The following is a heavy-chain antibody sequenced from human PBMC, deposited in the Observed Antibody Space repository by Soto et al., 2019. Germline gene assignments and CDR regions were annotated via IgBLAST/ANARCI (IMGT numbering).Heavy chain of an antibody. CDR1: GFTFSSYS. CDR3: ATTPTFDP. CDR2: ISSSSRYI. Sequence: EVQLVESGGGLVKPGGSLRLSCAASGFTFSSYSMNWVRQAPGKGLEWVSSISSSSRYIYYADSVKGRFTISRDNAKNSLYLQMNSLRAEDTAVYYCATTPTFDPWGQGTLVTVSS. V-gene: IGHV3-21*06. D-gene: IGHD2-2*01. J-gene: IGHJ5*02.